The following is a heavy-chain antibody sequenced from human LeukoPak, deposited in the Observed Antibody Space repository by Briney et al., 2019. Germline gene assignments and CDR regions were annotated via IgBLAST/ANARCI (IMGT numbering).Heavy chain of an antibody. CDR3: ARDRAWNYFDY. D-gene: IGHD3-3*01. J-gene: IGHJ4*02. CDR1: GFTFSSYW. V-gene: IGHV3-7*01. Sequence: GGSLRLSCAASGFTFSSYWMSWVRQAPGKGLEWVANIKQDGSQKYYVDSVKGRFSISRDNAKNSLYLQMNSLRAEDTAVYYCARDRAWNYFDYWGQGTLVTVSS. CDR2: IKQDGSQK.